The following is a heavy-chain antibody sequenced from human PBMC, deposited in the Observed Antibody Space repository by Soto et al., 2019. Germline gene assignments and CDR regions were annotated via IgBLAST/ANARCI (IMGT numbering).Heavy chain of an antibody. V-gene: IGHV3-7*01. CDR3: ARDGYDYFWGSYRQPYFDY. CDR1: GFTFSSDW. D-gene: IGHD3-16*02. CDR2: IKQDGSEK. Sequence: EVQLVESGGGLVQPGGSLRLSCAASGFTFSSDWMSWVRQAPGKGLEWVANIKQDGSEKYYVDSVKGRFTISRDNAKNSLYLQMNSLRAEDTAVYYCARDGYDYFWGSYRQPYFDYWGQGTLVTVSS. J-gene: IGHJ4*02.